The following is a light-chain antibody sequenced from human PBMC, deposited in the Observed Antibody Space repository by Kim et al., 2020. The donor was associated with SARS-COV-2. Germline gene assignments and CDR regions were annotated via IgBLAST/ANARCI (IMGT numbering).Light chain of an antibody. J-gene: IGKJ1*01. CDR3: QQYNSYPWT. Sequence: ASVGDRVTITCRASQGISSWLAWFHQKPGKAPNLLIFKASSLETGVPSRFSGSGSGTEFTLTISSLQPDDFATYYCQQYNSYPWTFGQGTKVDIK. V-gene: IGKV1-5*03. CDR2: KAS. CDR1: QGISSW.